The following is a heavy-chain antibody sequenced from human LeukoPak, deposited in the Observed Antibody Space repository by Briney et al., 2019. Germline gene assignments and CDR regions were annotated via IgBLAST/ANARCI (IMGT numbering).Heavy chain of an antibody. D-gene: IGHD6-13*01. J-gene: IGHJ5*02. Sequence: ASVTVSCMASGYTFTSYDINGVRQAAGRGREWMGWMNPNSGNTGYAQKFQGRVTMTRNTSISTAYMELSSLRPEDTAVYYCARNDWDSSSWSASWFDPWGQGTLVTVSS. CDR3: ARNDWDSSSWSASWFDP. CDR2: MNPNSGNT. V-gene: IGHV1-8*01. CDR1: GYTFTSYD.